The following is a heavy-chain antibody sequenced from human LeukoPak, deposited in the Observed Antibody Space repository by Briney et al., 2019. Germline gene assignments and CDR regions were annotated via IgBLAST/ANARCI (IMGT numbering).Heavy chain of an antibody. Sequence: QAGGSLRLSCAASGFTFSNYSMSWVRQAPGRGLEWVANIKEDGSEEDYVDSVKGRFTISRDNAKNSVYLQLNSLTPEDTAVYYCARDLRAGGTWSYGVYFDLWGRGTLVTVSS. CDR1: GFTFSNYS. V-gene: IGHV3-7*01. D-gene: IGHD4-17*01. CDR2: IKEDGSEE. CDR3: ARDLRAGGTWSYGVYFDL. J-gene: IGHJ2*01.